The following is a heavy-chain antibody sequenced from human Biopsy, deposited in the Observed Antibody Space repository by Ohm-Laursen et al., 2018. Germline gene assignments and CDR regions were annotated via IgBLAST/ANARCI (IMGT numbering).Heavy chain of an antibody. V-gene: IGHV1-69*06. D-gene: IGHD3-9*01. CDR1: GGTFSNYG. Sequence: SSVKVSCKAPGGTFSNYGVNWVRQAPGQGLEWLGENIPILGTGNYAQKFQDRVTVAADTSTSTATMELRSLRSDDTAVYHCATKLTGYFHHWGQGTLVIVSS. J-gene: IGHJ1*01. CDR2: NIPILGTG. CDR3: ATKLTGYFHH.